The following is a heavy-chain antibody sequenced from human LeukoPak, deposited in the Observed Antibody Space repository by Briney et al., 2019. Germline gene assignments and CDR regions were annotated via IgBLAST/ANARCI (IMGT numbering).Heavy chain of an antibody. J-gene: IGHJ4*02. CDR2: ISGRGGST. CDR3: AKSVGGTGDPADY. D-gene: IGHD6-19*01. V-gene: IGHV3-23*01. Sequence: PGGSLRLSCAASGFTFSSYAMNWVRQAPGKGLEWVSNISGRGGSTYYADSVKGRFTISRDNSKNTLYLQMNSLRAEDTAVYYCAKSVGGTGDPADYWGQGTLVIVSA. CDR1: GFTFSSYA.